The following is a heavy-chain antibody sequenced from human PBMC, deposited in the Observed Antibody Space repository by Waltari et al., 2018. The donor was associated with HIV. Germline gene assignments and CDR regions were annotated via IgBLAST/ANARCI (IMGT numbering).Heavy chain of an antibody. V-gene: IGHV3-74*01. Sequence: EVLLVESGGGLVQPGGSLRLSCAAPGFTLSTYWRPWVRQAPGKGLVWVSRIDEYGGITNYADSVEGRFTISRDNAKNTLYLQMNNLRAEDTATYYCARDLSGYSDYWGQGTLVTVSS. CDR1: GFTLSTYW. J-gene: IGHJ4*02. CDR3: ARDLSGYSDY. CDR2: IDEYGGIT. D-gene: IGHD3-3*01.